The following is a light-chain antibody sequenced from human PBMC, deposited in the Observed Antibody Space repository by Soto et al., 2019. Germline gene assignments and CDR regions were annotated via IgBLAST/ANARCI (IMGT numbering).Light chain of an antibody. CDR2: GNS. CDR3: QSYDSSLRGV. CDR1: SSNIGAGYD. V-gene: IGLV1-40*01. Sequence: QSVLTQPPSVSGAPGQRVTISCTGSSSNIGAGYDVHWYQQLPGTAPKLLIYGNSNRPSGLPDRFSGSKSGTSASLAITGLQAEDEADYYCQSYDSSLRGVFGTGTKLTVL. J-gene: IGLJ1*01.